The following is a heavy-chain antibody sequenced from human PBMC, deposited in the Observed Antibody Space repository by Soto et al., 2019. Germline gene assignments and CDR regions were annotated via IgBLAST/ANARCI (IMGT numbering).Heavy chain of an antibody. J-gene: IGHJ6*02. CDR2: INHSGST. Sequence: PSETLSXTXAVXGGSFSGYYWSWIRQPPGKGLEWIGEINHSGSTNYNPSLKSRVTISVDTSKNQFSLKLSSVTAADTAVYYCARGKAVAGYYYYYGMDVWGQGTTVTVSS. CDR1: GGSFSGYY. D-gene: IGHD6-19*01. V-gene: IGHV4-34*01. CDR3: ARGKAVAGYYYYYGMDV.